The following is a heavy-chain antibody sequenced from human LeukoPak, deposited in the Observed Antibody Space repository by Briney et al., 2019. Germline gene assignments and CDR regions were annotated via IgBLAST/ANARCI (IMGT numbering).Heavy chain of an antibody. CDR3: ARDPTQYTTAWYSGY. J-gene: IGHJ4*02. D-gene: IGHD1-26*01. V-gene: IGHV3-33*01. Sequence: GGSLRLSCTASGFSFSAYGMHWVRQAPGKGLEWVAVIWYDGSSQYYADSVKGRFTISRDNSKNTLFLQMNSLRAEDTAVYYCARDPTQYTTAWYSGYWGQGTLVTVSS. CDR1: GFSFSAYG. CDR2: IWYDGSSQ.